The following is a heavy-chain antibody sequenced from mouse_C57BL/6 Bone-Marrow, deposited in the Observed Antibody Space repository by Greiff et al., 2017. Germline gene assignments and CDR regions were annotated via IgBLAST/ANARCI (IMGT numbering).Heavy chain of an antibody. V-gene: IGHV1-9*01. CDR2: ILPGSGST. CDR3: AGWDGYPCWCAMDY. J-gene: IGHJ4*01. CDR1: GYTFTGYW. D-gene: IGHD2-3*01. Sequence: QVQLQQSGAELMKPGASVKLSCKATGYTFTGYWIQWVKQRPGHGLEWIGEILPGSGSTNYNEKFKGKATFTADTSSNTAYMQLSSLATEDSAIYYCAGWDGYPCWCAMDYWGRGTAVTVSA.